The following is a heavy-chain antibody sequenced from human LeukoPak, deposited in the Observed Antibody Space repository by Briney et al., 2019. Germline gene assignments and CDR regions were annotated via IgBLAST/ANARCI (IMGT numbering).Heavy chain of an antibody. CDR2: INHSGST. CDR3: ARGQTGVRAYYDFWSASNNRRKNYYGMDV. J-gene: IGHJ6*02. CDR1: GGSVSSGSYY. V-gene: IGHV4-39*07. Sequence: SETLSLTCTVSGGSVSSGSYYWSWIRQPPGKGLEWIGEINHSGSTNYNPSLKSRVTISVDTSKNQFSLKLSSVTAADTAVYYCARGQTGVRAYYDFWSASNNRRKNYYGMDVWGQGTTVTVSS. D-gene: IGHD3-3*01.